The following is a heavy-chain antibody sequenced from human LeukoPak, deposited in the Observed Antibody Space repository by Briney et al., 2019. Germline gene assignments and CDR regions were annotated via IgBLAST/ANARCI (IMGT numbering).Heavy chain of an antibody. CDR2: ISSNGGST. CDR3: TCSYGSGSYDGAFDI. V-gene: IGHV3-64*01. J-gene: IGHJ3*02. D-gene: IGHD3-10*01. Sequence: GGSLRLSCAASGFTFSSYAMHWVRQAPGKGLEYVSAISSNGGSTYYANSVKGRFTISRDNSKNTLYLQMGSLRAEDTAVYYCTCSYGSGSYDGAFDIWGQGTMVTVSS. CDR1: GFTFSSYA.